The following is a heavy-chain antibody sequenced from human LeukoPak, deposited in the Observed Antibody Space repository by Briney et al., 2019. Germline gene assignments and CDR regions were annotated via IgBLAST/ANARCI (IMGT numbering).Heavy chain of an antibody. CDR3: AKGRVIMATIEVYFDY. Sequence: GSLRLSCAASGFTFSSYSMNWVRQAPGKGLEWVSSISSSSSYIYYADSVKGRFTISRDNAKNSLYLQMNSLRAEDTALYYCAKGRVIMATIEVYFDYWGQGTLVTVSS. J-gene: IGHJ4*02. CDR2: ISSSSSYI. V-gene: IGHV3-21*04. CDR1: GFTFSSYS. D-gene: IGHD5-24*01.